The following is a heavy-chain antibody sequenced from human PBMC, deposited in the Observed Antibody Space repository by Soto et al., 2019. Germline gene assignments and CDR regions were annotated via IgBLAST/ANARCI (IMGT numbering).Heavy chain of an antibody. CDR2: ISYDGSNK. D-gene: IGHD2-15*01. J-gene: IGHJ4*02. V-gene: IGHV3-30*18. Sequence: GGSLRLSCAASGFTFSSYGMHWVRQAPGKGLEWVAVISYDGSNKYYADSVKGRFTISRDNSKNTLYLQMNSLRAEDTAVYYCAKGYCSGGSCYDYWGQETLVTVSS. CDR3: AKGYCSGGSCYDY. CDR1: GFTFSSYG.